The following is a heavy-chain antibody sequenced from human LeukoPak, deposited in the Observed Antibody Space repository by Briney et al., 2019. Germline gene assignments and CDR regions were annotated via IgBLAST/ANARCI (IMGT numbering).Heavy chain of an antibody. Sequence: SETLSLTCTVSGGSISSYCWSWIRQPPGKGLEWIGYSYYSGRTNYNPSLKSRVTISVDTSKNQFSLKLSSVTAADTAVYYCARALYYDFWSGLTNRYYMDGWGKGTTVTVSS. CDR1: GGSISSYC. J-gene: IGHJ6*03. CDR2: SYYSGRT. CDR3: ARALYYDFWSGLTNRYYMDG. V-gene: IGHV4-59*01. D-gene: IGHD3-3*01.